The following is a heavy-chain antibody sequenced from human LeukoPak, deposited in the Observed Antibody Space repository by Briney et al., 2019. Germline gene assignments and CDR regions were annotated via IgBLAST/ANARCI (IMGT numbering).Heavy chain of an antibody. D-gene: IGHD2-2*02. CDR3: ARAIGVTCISTSCYSFDY. J-gene: IGHJ4*02. Sequence: GGSLRLSCAASGFIFDDYAIHWVRHAPGKGLEWVSGISWNSGSIAYADSVKGRFTVSRDNAKNSLYLQMNSLRAEDTASYYCARAIGVTCISTSCYSFDYWGQGTLVTVSS. CDR1: GFIFDDYA. CDR2: ISWNSGSI. V-gene: IGHV3-9*01.